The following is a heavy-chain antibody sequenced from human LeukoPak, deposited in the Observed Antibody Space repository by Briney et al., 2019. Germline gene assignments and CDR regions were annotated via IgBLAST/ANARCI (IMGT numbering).Heavy chain of an antibody. CDR1: GFTFSSYS. J-gene: IGHJ4*02. D-gene: IGHD3-22*01. CDR3: AKAGAMIVVVSHYFFDY. CDR2: ISGSGGST. Sequence: GGSLRLSCAASGFTFSSYSMNWVRQAPGKGLEWVSAISGSGGSTYYADSVKGRFTISRDNSKNTLYLQMNSLRAEDMAVYYCAKAGAMIVVVSHYFFDYWGQGTLVTVSS. V-gene: IGHV3-23*01.